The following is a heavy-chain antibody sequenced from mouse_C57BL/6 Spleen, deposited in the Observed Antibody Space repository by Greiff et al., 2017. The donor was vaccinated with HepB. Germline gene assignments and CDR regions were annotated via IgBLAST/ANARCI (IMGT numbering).Heavy chain of an antibody. CDR1: GYSFTSYY. Sequence: VQLQQSGPELVKPGASVKISCKASGYSFTSYYIHWVKQRPGQGLEWIGWIYPGSGNTKYNEKFKGKATLTADTSSSTAYMQLSSLTSEDSAVYYCAREYYYGSPYYFDYWGQGTTLTVSS. CDR3: AREYYYGSPYYFDY. V-gene: IGHV1-66*01. CDR2: IYPGSGNT. J-gene: IGHJ2*01. D-gene: IGHD1-1*01.